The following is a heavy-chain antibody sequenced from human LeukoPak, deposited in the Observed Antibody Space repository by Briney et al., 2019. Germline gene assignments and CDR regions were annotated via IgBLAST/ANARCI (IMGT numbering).Heavy chain of an antibody. Sequence: PGGSLRLSCVASGVTLSSYDMHWVRQATGKGLECVSAIGAAGDTYYPGSVQGRFTISRENAKNSLYLQMNSLRAGDTAVYYCARAPTAAPGVADYWGQGTLVTVSS. J-gene: IGHJ4*02. V-gene: IGHV3-13*01. D-gene: IGHD6-13*01. CDR2: IGAAGDT. CDR3: ARAPTAAPGVADY. CDR1: GVTLSSYD.